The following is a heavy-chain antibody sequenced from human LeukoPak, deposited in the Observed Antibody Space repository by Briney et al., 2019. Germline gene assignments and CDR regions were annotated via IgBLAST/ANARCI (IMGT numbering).Heavy chain of an antibody. J-gene: IGHJ6*03. CDR2: IIPIFGTA. CDR1: GGTFSSYA. CDR3: ARAYFYYYYMDV. V-gene: IGHV1-69*05. Sequence: SVKVSCKASGGTFSSYAISGVRQAPGQGLEWMGGIIPIFGTANYAQKFQGRVTITTDESTSTAYMELSSLRSEDTAVYYCARAYFYYYYMDVWGKGTTVTVSS.